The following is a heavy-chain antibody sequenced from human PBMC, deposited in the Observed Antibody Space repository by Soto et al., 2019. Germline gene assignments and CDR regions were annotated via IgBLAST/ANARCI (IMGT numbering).Heavy chain of an antibody. Sequence: VQLVQSGAEVKKPGASVKVSCKASGYTFTSYAMHWVRQAPGQRLEWMGWINAGNGNTKYSQKFQGRVTITRDTSASTAYMELSSLRSEDTAVYYCARDIGNNAGYYYGMDVWGQGTTVTGSS. J-gene: IGHJ6*02. CDR1: GYTFTSYA. CDR3: ARDIGNNAGYYYGMDV. V-gene: IGHV1-3*01. CDR2: INAGNGNT. D-gene: IGHD1-20*01.